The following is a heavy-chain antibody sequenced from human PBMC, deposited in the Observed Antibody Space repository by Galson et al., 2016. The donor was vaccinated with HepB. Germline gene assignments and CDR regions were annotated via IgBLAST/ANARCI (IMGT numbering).Heavy chain of an antibody. Sequence: TLSLTCTVSSDSISSGAYYWSWIRHHPGKGLEWIGCIYYSGSTYYNPSLKSRVPISVDTSKNQFSLKLSSVTAADTAVYFCARGDNYYDSGTLVYWGQGTLVTVSS. V-gene: IGHV4-31*03. CDR3: ARGDNYYDSGTLVY. J-gene: IGHJ4*02. CDR2: IYYSGST. D-gene: IGHD3-10*01. CDR1: SDSISSGAYY.